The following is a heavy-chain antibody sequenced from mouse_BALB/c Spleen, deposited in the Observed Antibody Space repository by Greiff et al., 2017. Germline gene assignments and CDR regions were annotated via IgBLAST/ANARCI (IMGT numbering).Heavy chain of an antibody. V-gene: IGHV5-12-1*01. CDR3: ARWDYDDGYYFDY. D-gene: IGHD2-4*01. CDR1: GFAFSSYD. J-gene: IGHJ2*01. CDR2: ISSGGGST. Sequence: EVKLVESGGGLVKPGGSLKLSCAASGFAFSSYDMSWVRQTPEKRLEWVAYISSGGGSTYYPDTVKGRFTISRDNAKNTLYLQMSSLKSEDTAMYYCARWDYDDGYYFDYWGQGTTLTVSS.